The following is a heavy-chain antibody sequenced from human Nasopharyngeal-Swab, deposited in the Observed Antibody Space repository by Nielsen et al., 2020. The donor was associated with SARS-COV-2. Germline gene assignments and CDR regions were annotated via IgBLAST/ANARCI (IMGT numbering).Heavy chain of an antibody. CDR1: GGSFSGYY. V-gene: IGHV4-34*01. CDR3: ARGPWGSYYFDY. Sequence: SQTLSLTCAVYGGSFSGYYWSWIRQPPGKGLEWIGEINHSGSTNYNPSLKSRVTISVDTSKNQFSLKLSSVTAADTAVYYCARGPWGSYYFDYWGQGTLVTASS. CDR2: INHSGST. J-gene: IGHJ4*02. D-gene: IGHD7-27*01.